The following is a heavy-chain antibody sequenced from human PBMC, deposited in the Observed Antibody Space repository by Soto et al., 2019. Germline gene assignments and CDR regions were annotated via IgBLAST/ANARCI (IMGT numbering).Heavy chain of an antibody. CDR3: ARVEVEWEVKYGMDA. CDR1: GFTFRDYY. J-gene: IGHJ6*02. V-gene: IGHV3-11*01. D-gene: IGHD1-26*01. Sequence: QVQLVESGGGLVKPGGSLRLSCAASGFTFRDYYMSWIRQAPGKGLEWVSYISSLSSTIYYADYVKGRFTISRDNAKNSLHLQMNSLRVEDTAVYYCARVEVEWEVKYGMDAWGQGTTVTVSS. CDR2: ISSLSSTI.